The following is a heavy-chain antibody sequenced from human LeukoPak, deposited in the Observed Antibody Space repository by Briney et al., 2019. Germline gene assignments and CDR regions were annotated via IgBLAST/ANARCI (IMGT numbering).Heavy chain of an antibody. V-gene: IGHV4-38-2*02. Sequence: SETLSLTCTVSGYSISSGYYWGWIRQPPGKRLEWIGSLYHSGTTYYNPSLKSRVTISVDTSRNQFSLKLSSVTAADTAVYYCARYGYGTTRFDYWGQGTLVTVSS. D-gene: IGHD1-1*01. CDR3: ARYGYGTTRFDY. CDR1: GYSISSGYY. CDR2: LYHSGTT. J-gene: IGHJ4*02.